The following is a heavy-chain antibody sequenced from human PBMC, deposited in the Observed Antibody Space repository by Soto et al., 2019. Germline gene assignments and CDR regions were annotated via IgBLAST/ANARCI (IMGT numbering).Heavy chain of an antibody. CDR2: IYHGGTT. D-gene: IGHD6-19*01. CDR3: ARVHVMVVAGSTFDY. CDR1: VYSISSGSY. Sequence: SLTCTVSVYSISSGSYWAWIRQPPGKGPEWIASIYHGGTTFYNPSLKSRITISVDTSNNQFSLKLTSVTAADTAVYYCARVHVMVVAGSTFDYWGHGTLVTVSS. J-gene: IGHJ4*01. V-gene: IGHV4-38-2*02.